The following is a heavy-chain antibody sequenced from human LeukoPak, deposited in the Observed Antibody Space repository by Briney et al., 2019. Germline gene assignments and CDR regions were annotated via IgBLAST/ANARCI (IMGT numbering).Heavy chain of an antibody. Sequence: PGRSLRLSCRASGFTFSNYAMHWVRQAPGKGLEWVAVISFDGINKYYADSVKGRLTISRDNSENTPYLQMNSLSTEDTAVYYCVRSNHGGLDYWGQGTLVPVSS. CDR1: GFTFSNYA. J-gene: IGHJ4*02. CDR3: VRSNHGGLDY. CDR2: ISFDGINK. D-gene: IGHD3-10*01. V-gene: IGHV3-30*01.